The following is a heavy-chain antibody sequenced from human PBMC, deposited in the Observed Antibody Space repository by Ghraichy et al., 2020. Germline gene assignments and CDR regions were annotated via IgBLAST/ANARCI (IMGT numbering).Heavy chain of an antibody. CDR3: ASHNDWKFDD. J-gene: IGHJ4*02. CDR2: INQDGSER. V-gene: IGHV3-7*02. CDR1: GITLSSYW. Sequence: GESLNISCAASGITLSSYWMSWVRQAPGKGLEWVANINQDGSERNYVGSLKGRLTISRDNAKNSLYLQMSALRAEDTAVYYCASHNDWKFDDWGQGALVTVSS. D-gene: IGHD1-1*01.